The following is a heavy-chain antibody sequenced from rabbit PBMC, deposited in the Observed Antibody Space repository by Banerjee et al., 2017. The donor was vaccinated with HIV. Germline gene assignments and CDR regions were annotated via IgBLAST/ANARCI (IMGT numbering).Heavy chain of an antibody. CDR2: INTSSGNI. D-gene: IGHD8-1*01. CDR3: ARGAGSGYRLDL. J-gene: IGHJ3*01. Sequence: QEQLEESGGDLVKPEGSLTLTCTASGFSLSNKYVMCWVRQAPGKGLEWIACINTSSGNIVYATWAKGRFTISKTSSTTVTLQMTSLTAADTATYFCARGAGSGYRLDLWGPGTLVTVS. CDR1: GFSLSNKYV. V-gene: IGHV1S45*01.